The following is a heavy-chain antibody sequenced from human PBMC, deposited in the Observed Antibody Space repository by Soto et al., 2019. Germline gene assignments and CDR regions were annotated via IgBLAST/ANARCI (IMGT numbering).Heavy chain of an antibody. CDR1: GGSIRSRDDY. J-gene: IGHJ4*02. Sequence: QVQLQESGPGLVKPSQTLSLTCTVSGGSIRSRDDYWGWIRQHPGKGLEWIGYIFYSGTAYYNPPLXRXXTISADTSKTVFSLKLSSVTAADTAVYYCARVDATMMYFDHWGQGILVTVSS. CDR2: IFYSGTA. D-gene: IGHD3-22*01. CDR3: ARVDATMMYFDH. V-gene: IGHV4-31*03.